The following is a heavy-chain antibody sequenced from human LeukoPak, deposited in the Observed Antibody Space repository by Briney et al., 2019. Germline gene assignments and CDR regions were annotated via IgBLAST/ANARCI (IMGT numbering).Heavy chain of an antibody. CDR2: IKQEGSEK. Sequence: PGGSLRLSCVASGFTFSRYWMTWVRQAPGKGLAWVANIKQEGSEKHYVDSVEGRFTISRDNAKNSLYLQMNRLRAEDTAVYYCARRYYYDSGSYYFDYWGQGTLVTVSS. J-gene: IGHJ4*02. D-gene: IGHD3-10*01. CDR1: GFTFSRYW. V-gene: IGHV3-7*04. CDR3: ARRYYYDSGSYYFDY.